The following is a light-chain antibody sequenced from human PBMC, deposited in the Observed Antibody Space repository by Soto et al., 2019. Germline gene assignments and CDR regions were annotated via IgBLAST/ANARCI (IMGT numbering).Light chain of an antibody. V-gene: IGKV4-1*01. J-gene: IGKJ1*01. CDR2: WAS. CDR1: QSVLYSSNNKNY. CDR3: QQSYSTTRT. Sequence: DIVMTQSPDSLAVSLGERPTINCKSSQSVLYSSNNKNYLAWYQQKPGQPPKLLIYWASTRESGVPDRFSGSGSGTDFTLTISSLQAEDFATYYCQQSYSTTRTFGQGTKVEIK.